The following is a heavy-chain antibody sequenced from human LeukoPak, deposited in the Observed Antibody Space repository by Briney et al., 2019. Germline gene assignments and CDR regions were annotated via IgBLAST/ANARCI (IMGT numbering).Heavy chain of an antibody. CDR1: GFTFSPLG. V-gene: IGHV3-48*02. CDR2: ISSGSSTT. Sequence: PGGSLRLSCAASGFTFSPLGMNWVRQAPGRGLEWVSYISSGSSTTYYADSVKGRFTISRDNAKNSLYLQVNSLRDEDTAVYYCARVDLSTSPFDPWGQGTLVTVSS. CDR3: ARVDLSTSPFDP. J-gene: IGHJ5*02. D-gene: IGHD2-2*01.